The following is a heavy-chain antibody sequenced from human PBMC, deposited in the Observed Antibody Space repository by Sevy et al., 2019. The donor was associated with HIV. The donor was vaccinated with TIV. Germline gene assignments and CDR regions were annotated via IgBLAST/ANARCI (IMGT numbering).Heavy chain of an antibody. CDR1: GFTFSSYA. J-gene: IGHJ4*02. V-gene: IGHV3-30-3*01. CDR2: ISYDGSNK. D-gene: IGHD3-22*01. Sequence: GGSLRLSCAASGFTFSSYAMHWVRQAPGKGLEWVAVISYDGSNKYYADSVKGRFTISRDNSKNTQYLQMKSLRAEDTAVYYCARGGGKYYDSSGYYVDYWGQGTLVTVSS. CDR3: ARGGGKYYDSSGYYVDY.